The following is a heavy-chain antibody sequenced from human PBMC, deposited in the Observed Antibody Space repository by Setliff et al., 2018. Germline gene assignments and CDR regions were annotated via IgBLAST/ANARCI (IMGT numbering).Heavy chain of an antibody. CDR2: IRPSDGVT. Sequence: GASVKVSCKASGYSLTDYHIQWVRQAPGQGLEWMGWIRPSDGVTDYAPMFEGRVTLTTDTSINTAFMDLSRLTSDDTAVYYCAREPERFFDYWGQGSLVTVSS. D-gene: IGHD3-3*01. J-gene: IGHJ4*02. V-gene: IGHV1-2*02. CDR1: GYSLTDYH. CDR3: AREPERFFDY.